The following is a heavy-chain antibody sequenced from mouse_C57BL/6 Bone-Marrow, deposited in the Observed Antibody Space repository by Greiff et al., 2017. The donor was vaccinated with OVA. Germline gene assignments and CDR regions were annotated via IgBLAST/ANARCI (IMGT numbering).Heavy chain of an antibody. CDR1: GYTFTSYW. CDR2: IDPNSGGP. J-gene: IGHJ3*01. CDR3: ERKGGFDFAY. V-gene: IGHV1-72*01. Sequence: VQLQQPGAELVKPGASVKLSCKASGYTFTSYWMHWVQQRPGRGLEWIGRIDPNSGGPKYNEKFKSKANLTVDKPSSTAYIQLSSLTSEDSAVYYCERKGGFDFAYWGKGTLVTVSA.